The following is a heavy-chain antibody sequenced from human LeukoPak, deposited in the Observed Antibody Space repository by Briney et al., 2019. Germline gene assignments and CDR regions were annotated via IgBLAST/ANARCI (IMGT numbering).Heavy chain of an antibody. CDR3: ARDYADYVGYFFFDY. D-gene: IGHD4-17*01. Sequence: ESGGSLRLSCAASGFTFNNYAMNWVRQAPGKGLEWASSISGGGETTYYADSAKGRFTISRDNSQNTLYLQMNSLRAEDTAVYYCARDYADYVGYFFFDYWGQGTLVTVSS. CDR2: ISGGGETT. J-gene: IGHJ4*02. CDR1: GFTFNNYA. V-gene: IGHV3-23*01.